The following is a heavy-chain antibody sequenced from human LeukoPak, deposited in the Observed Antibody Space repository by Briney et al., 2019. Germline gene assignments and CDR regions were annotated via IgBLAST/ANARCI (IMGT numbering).Heavy chain of an antibody. CDR3: ASTNHYYGSGTYDYYFDY. Sequence: GGALRLSCATSGFTFSSYSMNWVRQAPGTGLEWVSSISSGSDYIYYADSVKGRFTISRDNAKNSLYLQVTSLRAEDTAVYYCASTNHYYGSGTYDYYFDYWGQGTLLTVSS. CDR1: GFTFSSYS. V-gene: IGHV3-21*01. CDR2: ISSGSDYI. J-gene: IGHJ4*02. D-gene: IGHD3-10*01.